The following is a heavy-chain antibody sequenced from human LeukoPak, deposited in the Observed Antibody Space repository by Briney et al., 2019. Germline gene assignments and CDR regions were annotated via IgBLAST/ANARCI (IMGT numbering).Heavy chain of an antibody. J-gene: IGHJ5*02. CDR3: ARDRPDYYGSGSYWVT. CDR1: GFTVSSNC. Sequence: PGGSLRLSCAASGFTVSSNCMSWVRQAPGKGLEWVSVIYSGGSTYYADSVKGRFTISRDNSKNTLYLQMNSLRAEDTAVYYCARDRPDYYGSGSYWVTWGQGTLVTVSS. CDR2: IYSGGST. D-gene: IGHD3-10*01. V-gene: IGHV3-66*01.